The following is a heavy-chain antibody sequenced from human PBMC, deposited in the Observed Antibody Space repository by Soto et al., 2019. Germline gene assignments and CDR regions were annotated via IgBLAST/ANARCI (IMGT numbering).Heavy chain of an antibody. CDR3: VKVSYSSLTTLGSAFDV. J-gene: IGHJ3*01. Sequence: QLVESGGGLVQPGRSLRLSCAASGFTFDDYAIHWVRQAPGKGLEWVSGISWSGDNMAYADSVKGRFITSRDNVKNSLYLQMNSLRVEDTALYHCVKVSYSSLTTLGSAFDVWGQGIMVTVS. V-gene: IGHV3-9*01. CDR2: ISWSGDNM. D-gene: IGHD4-4*01. CDR1: GFTFDDYA.